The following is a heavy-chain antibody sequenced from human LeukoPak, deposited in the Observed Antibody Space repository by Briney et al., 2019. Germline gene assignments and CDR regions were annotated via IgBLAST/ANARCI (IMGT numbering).Heavy chain of an antibody. Sequence: ASVKVSCKASGGTFTSYGISWVRQAPGQGLEWMGWISAYNGNTNYAQKLQGRVTMTTDTSTSTAYMELRSLRSDDTAVYYCARCLGDERDNWFDPWGQGTLVTVSS. V-gene: IGHV1-18*01. CDR3: ARCLGDERDNWFDP. CDR1: GGTFTSYG. D-gene: IGHD3-16*01. J-gene: IGHJ5*02. CDR2: ISAYNGNT.